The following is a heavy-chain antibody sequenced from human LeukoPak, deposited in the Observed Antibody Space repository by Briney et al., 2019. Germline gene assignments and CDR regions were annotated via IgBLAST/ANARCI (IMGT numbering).Heavy chain of an antibody. CDR2: VYYTGDS. CDR1: GGFISGYY. V-gene: IGHV4-59*01. D-gene: IGHD3-16*01. CDR3: ARIGRVGGYYFDY. Sequence: SETLSLTCTVSGGFISGYYWIWIRQPPGKGLEWVGYVYYTGDSNYNPSLKSRVTISVDTSKNQFSLRPSSVTAADTAVYYCARIGRVGGYYFDYWGQGTLVTVSP. J-gene: IGHJ4*02.